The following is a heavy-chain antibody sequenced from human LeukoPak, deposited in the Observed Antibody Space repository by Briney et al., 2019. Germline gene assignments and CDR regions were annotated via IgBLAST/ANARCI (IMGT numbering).Heavy chain of an antibody. V-gene: IGHV4-39*01. CDR3: ARHVRYYGSDY. CDR1: GGSISSSSYY. CDR2: IYYSGST. Sequence: SETLSLTCTVSGGSISSSSYYWGWIRQPPGKGLEWIGSIYYSGSTYYNPSLKSRVTISVDTSKNQFSLKLSSVTAADTAVYYCARHVRYYGSDYWGQGTLVTVSS. J-gene: IGHJ4*02. D-gene: IGHD2/OR15-2a*01.